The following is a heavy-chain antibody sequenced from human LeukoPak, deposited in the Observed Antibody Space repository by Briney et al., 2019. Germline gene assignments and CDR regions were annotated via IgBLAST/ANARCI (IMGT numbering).Heavy chain of an antibody. CDR2: IHYTGKP. CDR1: GGSISGHY. CDR3: ARFGVDYDMDV. J-gene: IGHJ6*02. Sequence: ASETLSPTCSVSGGSISGHYWTWIRQPPGKGLEWIGQIHYTGKPDYNPSLKSRITISVDTSKNQVSLQVSSVTAADSAIYYCARFGVDYDMDVWGHGTPVTVFS. V-gene: IGHV4-59*11. D-gene: IGHD3-16*01.